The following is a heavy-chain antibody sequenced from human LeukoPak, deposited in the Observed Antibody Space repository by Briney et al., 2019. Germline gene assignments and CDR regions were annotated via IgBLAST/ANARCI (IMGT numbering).Heavy chain of an antibody. CDR2: IIPIFGTA. D-gene: IGHD3-3*01. J-gene: IGHJ4*02. V-gene: IGHV1-69*13. Sequence: PVKVSCKASGGTFSSYAISWVRQAPGQGLEWMGGIIPIFGTANYAQKFQGRVTITADESTSTAYMELSSLRSEDTAVYYCARDRNDFWSGSRFDYWGQGTLVTVSS. CDR3: ARDRNDFWSGSRFDY. CDR1: GGTFSSYA.